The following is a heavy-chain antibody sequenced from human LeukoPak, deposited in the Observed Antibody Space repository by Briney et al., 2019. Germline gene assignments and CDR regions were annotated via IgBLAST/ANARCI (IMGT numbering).Heavy chain of an antibody. V-gene: IGHV4-59*01. Sequence: PSETLSLTCTVSGGSISSYCWSWIGQPPGKGLEWIGYIYYSGSTNYNPSLKSRVTISVDTSKNQFSLKLSSVTAADTAVYYCARGLKFPGVDYWGQGTLVTVSS. D-gene: IGHD1-26*01. CDR3: ARGLKFPGVDY. CDR1: GGSISSYC. J-gene: IGHJ4*02. CDR2: IYYSGST.